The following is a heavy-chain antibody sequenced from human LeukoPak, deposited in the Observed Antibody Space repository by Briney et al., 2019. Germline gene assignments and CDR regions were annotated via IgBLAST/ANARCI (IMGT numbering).Heavy chain of an antibody. J-gene: IGHJ3*02. D-gene: IGHD3-22*01. CDR1: GGSFSGYY. V-gene: IGHV4-34*01. CDR3: ATAPWKYDSSGYYFDAFDI. Sequence: SETLSLTCAVYGGSFSGYYWSWIRQPPGKGLEWIGEINHSGSTNYNPSLKSRVTISVDTSKNQFSLKLSSVTAADTAVYYCATAPWKYDSSGYYFDAFDIWGQGTMVTVSS. CDR2: INHSGST.